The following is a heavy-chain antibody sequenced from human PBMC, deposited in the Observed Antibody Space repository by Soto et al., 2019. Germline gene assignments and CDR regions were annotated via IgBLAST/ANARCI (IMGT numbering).Heavy chain of an antibody. J-gene: IGHJ6*02. CDR2: TYYRSKWYN. Sequence: PSQTLSLTCAISGDSVSSNSAAWNWIRQSPSRGLEWLGRTYYRSKWYNDYAVSVKSRITINPDTSKNQFSLQLNSVTPEDTAVYYCARDPEYSSGWYGPTNYYYGMDVWGQGTTVTVSS. D-gene: IGHD6-19*01. CDR3: ARDPEYSSGWYGPTNYYYGMDV. V-gene: IGHV6-1*01. CDR1: GDSVSSNSAA.